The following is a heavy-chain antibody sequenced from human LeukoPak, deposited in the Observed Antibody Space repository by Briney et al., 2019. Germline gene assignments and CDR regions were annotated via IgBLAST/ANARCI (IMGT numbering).Heavy chain of an antibody. CDR2: ISGSGGGT. D-gene: IGHD3-10*01. J-gene: IGHJ5*02. CDR3: SKDLTSDFGGDLDP. V-gene: IGHV3-23*01. Sequence: GGSLRLSCAASEFTFSKCAMTWVRQAPGKGLEWVSVISGSGGGTYYADSVKGRFTISRDNSKNTVYLQMNSLRVEDAAVYYCSKDLTSDFGGDLDPWGQGTLVTVSS. CDR1: EFTFSKCA.